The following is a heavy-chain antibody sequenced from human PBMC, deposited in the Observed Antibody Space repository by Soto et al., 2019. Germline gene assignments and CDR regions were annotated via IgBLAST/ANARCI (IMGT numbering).Heavy chain of an antibody. D-gene: IGHD3-9*01. J-gene: IGHJ4*02. CDR3: ATTPVLRYFDWLARPYYFDY. CDR1: GYTFTSYD. Sequence: ASVKVSCKASGYTFTSYDINWVRQATGQGLEWMGWMNPNSGNTGYAQKFQGRVTMTRNTSISTAYMELSSLRSEDTAVYYCATTPVLRYFDWLARPYYFDYWGQGTLVTVSS. CDR2: MNPNSGNT. V-gene: IGHV1-8*01.